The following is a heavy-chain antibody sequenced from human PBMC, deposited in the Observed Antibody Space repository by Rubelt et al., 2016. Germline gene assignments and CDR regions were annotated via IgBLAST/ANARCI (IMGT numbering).Heavy chain of an antibody. V-gene: IGHV1-2*01. CDR3: ARDGIAAAVDY. D-gene: IGHD6-13*01. Sequence: QVQLVQSGAEVKKPGASVKVSCKASGYTFTDYYMHWVRQAPGQGLEWIGRINPNSGGHNYAKNFQVRVTRPREASFSTAYMELRSLRSDDTAVYYCARDGIAAAVDYWGQGTLVTVSS. CDR2: INPNSGGH. CDR1: GYTFTDYY. J-gene: IGHJ4*02.